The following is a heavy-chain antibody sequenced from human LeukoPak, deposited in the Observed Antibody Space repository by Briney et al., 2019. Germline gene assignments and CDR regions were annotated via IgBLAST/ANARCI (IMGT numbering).Heavy chain of an antibody. CDR1: GFTFSSYG. CDR3: AKDLNGSGFGY. J-gene: IGHJ4*02. CDR2: IWYDGSNK. V-gene: IGHV3-33*06. D-gene: IGHD6-19*01. Sequence: GRSLRLSCAASGFTFSSYGMHWVRQAPGKGLEWVAVIWYDGSNKYYADSVKGRFTISRDNSKNTLYLQINSLRAEDTAVYYCAKDLNGSGFGYWGQGTLVTVSS.